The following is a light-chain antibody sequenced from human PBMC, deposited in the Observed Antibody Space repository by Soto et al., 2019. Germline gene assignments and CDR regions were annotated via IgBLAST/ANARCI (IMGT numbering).Light chain of an antibody. J-gene: IGKJ2*01. Sequence: EIVLTQSPGTLSLSPGERATLSCRASQSVSSSYLAWYQQKPGQAPRLLIYGASSRATGITDRFSGSVTGTDFTLTIIKLEPEDFAVYYCQQYPAYTFGQGTKLEIK. V-gene: IGKV3-20*01. CDR2: GAS. CDR3: QQYPAYT. CDR1: QSVSSSY.